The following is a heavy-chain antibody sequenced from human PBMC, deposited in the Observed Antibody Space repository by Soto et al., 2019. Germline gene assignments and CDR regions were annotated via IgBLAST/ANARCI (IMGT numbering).Heavy chain of an antibody. D-gene: IGHD3-3*01. V-gene: IGHV1-46*01. CDR3: ARDGGLEWLLPDVYYYGMDV. CDR1: GYTFTSYY. CDR2: INPSGGST. Sequence: ASVKVSCKASGYTFTSYYMHWVRQAPGQGLEWMGIINPSGGSTSYAQKFQGRVTMTRDTSTSTVYMELSSLRSEDTAVYYCARDGGLEWLLPDVYYYGMDVWGQGTTVTVS. J-gene: IGHJ6*02.